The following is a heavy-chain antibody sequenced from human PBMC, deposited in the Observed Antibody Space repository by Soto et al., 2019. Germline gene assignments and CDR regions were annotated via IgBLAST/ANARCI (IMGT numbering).Heavy chain of an antibody. D-gene: IGHD2-2*01. CDR3: ARGRSSSYPSFDF. CDR1: GFTFSDYY. Sequence: QVQVVESGGGLVKPGGSLRLSCAGSGFTFSDYYMSWIRQAPGQGLEWVSYITSSGSSTYYVDSVKGRFTISRDNAKNSLYLKMNSLRAEDTAVYYCARGRSSSYPSFDFWGQGTLVTVSS. CDR2: ITSSGSST. J-gene: IGHJ4*02. V-gene: IGHV3-11*01.